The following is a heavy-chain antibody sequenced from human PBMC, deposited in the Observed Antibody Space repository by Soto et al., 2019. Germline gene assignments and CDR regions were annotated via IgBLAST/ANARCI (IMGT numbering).Heavy chain of an antibody. CDR1: GYSFTSYW. CDR2: IDPSDSYT. V-gene: IGHV5-10-1*01. J-gene: IGHJ6*02. Sequence: GECRKISCKGSGYSFTSYWISGVRQMPGKGLEWMGRIDPSDSYTNYSPSFQGHVTISADKSISTAYLQWSSLKASEPAMYYCASLREKAARFLYYGMDVWGQGTTVSVSS. D-gene: IGHD6-6*01. CDR3: ASLREKAARFLYYGMDV.